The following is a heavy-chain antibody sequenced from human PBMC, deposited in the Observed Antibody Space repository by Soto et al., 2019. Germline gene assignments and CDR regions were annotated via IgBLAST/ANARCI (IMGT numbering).Heavy chain of an antibody. Sequence: PSETLSLTFTVSGGSVHNGSYYWSWLRQPPGKGLEWIGYIYYTGTTNYNPSLKSHVTISVDTSKNQFSLKLKSVSAADTAVYFCARNSRGYIYGYYFDSWGQGTLVTVS. CDR1: GGSVHNGSYY. V-gene: IGHV4-61*01. CDR2: IYYTGTT. CDR3: ARNSRGYIYGYYFDS. J-gene: IGHJ4*02. D-gene: IGHD5-18*01.